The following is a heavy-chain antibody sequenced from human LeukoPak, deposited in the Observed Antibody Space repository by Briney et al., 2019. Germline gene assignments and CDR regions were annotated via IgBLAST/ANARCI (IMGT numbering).Heavy chain of an antibody. J-gene: IGHJ5*02. Sequence: GGSLRLSCAASGFTFSSYGMSWVRQAPGKGLEWVSAISGSGGSTYYADSVKGRFTISRDNSKNTLYLQMNSLRAEDTALYYCVKDRRNPYRPEGPFDPWGQGTLVTVSS. CDR2: ISGSGGST. CDR1: GFTFSSYG. CDR3: VKDRRNPYRPEGPFDP. V-gene: IGHV3-23*01. D-gene: IGHD1-14*01.